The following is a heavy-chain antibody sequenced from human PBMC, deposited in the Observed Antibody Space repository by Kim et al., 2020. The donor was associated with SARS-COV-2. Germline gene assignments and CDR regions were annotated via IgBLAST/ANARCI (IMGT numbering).Heavy chain of an antibody. CDR3: ARDREEAILLLMEYDY. CDR2: ISAYGGNT. CDR1: GYTFTKYG. V-gene: IGHV1-18*04. Sequence: ASVKVSCKASGYTFTKYGIAWVRQAPGQGLEWMGWISAYGGNTNYVQKFRGRLTMTTDTSTNTVYMELRSLRSDDTAVYYCARDREEAILLLMEYDYWGQGTLVTVSS. J-gene: IGHJ4*02. D-gene: IGHD2-15*01.